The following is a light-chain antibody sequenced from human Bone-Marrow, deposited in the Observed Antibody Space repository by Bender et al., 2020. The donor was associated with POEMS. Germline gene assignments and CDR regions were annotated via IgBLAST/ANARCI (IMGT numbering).Light chain of an antibody. CDR1: SSNIGTYNL. Sequence: QSALTQPPSVSGSPGQSITTSCTGASSNIGTYNLVSWYQQHPRKAPKLMIYEVTKRPSGVPDRFSGSKTGNTASLFVSGLQADDEADYYCSSYRGSNNILFGGGTKVTVL. V-gene: IGLV2-14*02. J-gene: IGLJ2*01. CDR2: EVT. CDR3: SSYRGSNNIL.